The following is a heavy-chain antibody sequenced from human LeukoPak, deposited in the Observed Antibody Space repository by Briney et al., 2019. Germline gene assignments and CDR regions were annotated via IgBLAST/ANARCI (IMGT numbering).Heavy chain of an antibody. Sequence: PPGGSLRLSCAASGFTFSNYGMSWVRQAPGKGLEWVSTISGSGGNTYYADSVKGRFTISRDNSKNTLYLQMNSLRAEDTAVFYCAKDKEFWGYYYNYMDVWGKGTTVTISS. V-gene: IGHV3-23*01. CDR2: ISGSGGNT. J-gene: IGHJ6*03. D-gene: IGHD3-10*01. CDR3: AKDKEFWGYYYNYMDV. CDR1: GFTFSNYG.